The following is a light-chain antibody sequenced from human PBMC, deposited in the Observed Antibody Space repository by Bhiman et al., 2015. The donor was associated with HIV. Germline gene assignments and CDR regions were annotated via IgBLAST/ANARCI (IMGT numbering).Light chain of an antibody. V-gene: IGLV3-1*01. CDR1: KLGDKY. Sequence: SYELTQPPSVSVSPGQTASITCSGDKLGDKYACWYQQKPGQSPVLVIYQDSTRPSGIPERFSGSNSGNTATLTISGTQAMDEADYYCQSYDSGLGLYLFGGGTSVSVL. J-gene: IGLJ1*01. CDR2: QDS. CDR3: QSYDSGLGLYL.